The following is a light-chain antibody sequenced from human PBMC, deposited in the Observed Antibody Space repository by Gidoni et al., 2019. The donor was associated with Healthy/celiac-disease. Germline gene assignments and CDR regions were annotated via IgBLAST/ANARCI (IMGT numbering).Light chain of an antibody. CDR3: SSYAGSNKV. CDR2: EVS. CDR1: SSDVGGYNY. Sequence: QSALTQPPSASGSTGQSVTISCTGTSSDVGGYNYVSWYHQHPGKAPKLMIYEVSKRPSGVPDRFSGSKSGNTASLTVSGLQAEDEADYYCSSYAGSNKVFGGGTKLTVL. J-gene: IGLJ2*01. V-gene: IGLV2-8*01.